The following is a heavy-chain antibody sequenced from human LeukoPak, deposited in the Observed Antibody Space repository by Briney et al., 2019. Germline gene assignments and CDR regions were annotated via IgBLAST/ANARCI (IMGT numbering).Heavy chain of an antibody. D-gene: IGHD2-15*01. CDR2: IFHDGRT. CDR3: GRNAAYCIDL. V-gene: IGHV4-38-2*02. CDR1: GDSIGTGYC. J-gene: IGHJ1*01. Sequence: SETLSLTCTVSGDSIGTGYCWGWIRQPPGKGLEWIASIFHDGRTFYNPSLKSRVTISVDTSKNQLSLRLTSVTAADTAMYYCGRNAAYCIDLWGQGTLVTVSS.